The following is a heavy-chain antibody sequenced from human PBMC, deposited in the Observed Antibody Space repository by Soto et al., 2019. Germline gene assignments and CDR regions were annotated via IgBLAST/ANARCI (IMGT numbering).Heavy chain of an antibody. CDR3: ARLTPTTERIVGPTRGGSDY. V-gene: IGHV4-34*01. CDR2: INHSGST. Sequence: PSETLSLTCAVYGGSFSGYYWSWIRQPPGKGLEWIGEINHSGSTNYNPSLKSRVTISVDTSKNQFSLKLSSVTAADTAVYYCARLTPTTERIVGPTRGGSDYWGQGTLVTVSS. CDR1: GGSFSGYY. D-gene: IGHD1-26*01. J-gene: IGHJ4*02.